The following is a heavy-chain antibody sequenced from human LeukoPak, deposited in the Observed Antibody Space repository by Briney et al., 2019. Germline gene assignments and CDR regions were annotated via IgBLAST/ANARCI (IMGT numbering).Heavy chain of an antibody. CDR2: IYYSGST. Sequence: PSETLSLTCTVSGYSISSGYYWGWIRQPPGKGLEWIGSIYYSGSTYYNPSLKSRVTISVDTSKNQFSLKLSSVTAADRAVYYCAARRTTGEDWGQGTLVTVSS. V-gene: IGHV4-38-2*02. CDR1: GYSISSGYY. J-gene: IGHJ4*02. D-gene: IGHD4-11*01. CDR3: AARRTTGED.